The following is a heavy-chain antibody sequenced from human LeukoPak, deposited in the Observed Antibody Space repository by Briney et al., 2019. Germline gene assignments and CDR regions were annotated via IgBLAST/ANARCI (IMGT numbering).Heavy chain of an antibody. CDR1: GGSISSYY. J-gene: IGHJ4*02. V-gene: IGHV4-59*01. CDR2: IYNSCST. CDR3: ARVRAAMDNFDY. Sequence: SETLSLTCAASGGSISSYYGSWIRQPPGKGLEWAGNIYNSCSTNYNPSLKCRVTISKDTSKNQFSLKLSSVTAADTAVYYCARVRAAMDNFDYWGQGTLVTVS. D-gene: IGHD5-18*01.